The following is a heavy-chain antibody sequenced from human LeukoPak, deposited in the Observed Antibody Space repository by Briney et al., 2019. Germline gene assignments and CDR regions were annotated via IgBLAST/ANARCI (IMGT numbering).Heavy chain of an antibody. Sequence: GGSLRLSCAASGFTSSDYYMSWVRQAPGKGLEWVGFIRSKAYGVTTEHAASVKGRFTISRDDSKSIAYLQMNSLKTEDTAVYYCSRADYYGSGSPISLDVWGKGTTVTVSS. CDR1: GFTSSDYY. CDR2: IRSKAYGVTT. J-gene: IGHJ6*04. V-gene: IGHV3-49*04. D-gene: IGHD3-10*01. CDR3: SRADYYGSGSPISLDV.